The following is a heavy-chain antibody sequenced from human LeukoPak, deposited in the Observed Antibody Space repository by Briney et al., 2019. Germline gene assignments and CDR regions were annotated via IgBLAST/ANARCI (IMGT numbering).Heavy chain of an antibody. CDR1: GDSVSSNSAA. Sequence: SQTLSLTCAISGDSVSSNSAAWNWIRQSPSRGLEWLGRTYYRSKWYNDYAVSVKSRITINPDTSKNQFSLKLSSVTAADTAVYYCARFRYRYGFFLGDYWGQGTLVTVSS. J-gene: IGHJ4*02. V-gene: IGHV6-1*01. D-gene: IGHD5-18*01. CDR2: TYYRSKWYN. CDR3: ARFRYRYGFFLGDY.